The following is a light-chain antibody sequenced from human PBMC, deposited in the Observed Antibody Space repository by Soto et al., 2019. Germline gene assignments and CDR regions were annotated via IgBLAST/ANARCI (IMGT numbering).Light chain of an antibody. CDR1: QSISSW. CDR3: KQYNSYPWT. Sequence: DIQMTQSPSTLSASVGDRVTITCRASQSISSWLAWYQQKPGKAPKLLIYDASSLESGVPSRFSGSGSGTEFTLSITSLQPDDFATYYCKQYNSYPWTFGQGTQVEIK. J-gene: IGKJ1*01. V-gene: IGKV1-5*01. CDR2: DAS.